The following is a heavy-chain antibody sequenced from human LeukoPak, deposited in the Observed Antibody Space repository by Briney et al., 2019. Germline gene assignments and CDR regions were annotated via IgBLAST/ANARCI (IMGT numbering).Heavy chain of an antibody. Sequence: PGGSLRLSCAASGFTFSSYWMSWVRQAPGKGLEWVANIKQDGSEKYYVDSVKGRFTISRDNAKNSLYLQMNSLRAEDTAVYYCAKGTRITMVRGVTDYWGQGTLVTVSS. V-gene: IGHV3-7*01. CDR2: IKQDGSEK. J-gene: IGHJ4*02. D-gene: IGHD3-10*01. CDR1: GFTFSSYW. CDR3: AKGTRITMVRGVTDY.